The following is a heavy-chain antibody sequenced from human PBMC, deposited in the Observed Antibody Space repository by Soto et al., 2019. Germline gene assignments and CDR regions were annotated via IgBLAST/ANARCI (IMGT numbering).Heavy chain of an antibody. V-gene: IGHV1-46*01. CDR3: ARATDHGSAGYNWFDP. Sequence: QVQLVQSGAEVNKPEASVKVACKTSGDTFTSHYIDWVRPAPGQGLEWMGIINPSGDDQGYPQRFQGRVTWTIDRSTSTVYMEWSSRRLEDTAVYYCARATDHGSAGYNWFDPWGQGTLVTVSS. J-gene: IGHJ5*02. D-gene: IGHD5-12*01. CDR1: GDTFTSHY. CDR2: INPSGDDQ.